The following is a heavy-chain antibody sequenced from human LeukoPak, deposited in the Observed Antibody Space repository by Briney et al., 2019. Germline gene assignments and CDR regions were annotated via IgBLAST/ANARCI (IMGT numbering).Heavy chain of an antibody. Sequence: AGGSLRLSCAASGFTVSSNYMSWVRQAPGKGLEWVSVIYSGGSTYYADSVKGRFTISRDNSKNTLYLQMNSLRAEDTAVYYCARVAFAAAAGTTLWGQGTLVTVSS. D-gene: IGHD6-13*01. CDR2: IYSGGST. V-gene: IGHV3-53*01. CDR1: GFTVSSNY. CDR3: ARVAFAAAAGTTL. J-gene: IGHJ4*02.